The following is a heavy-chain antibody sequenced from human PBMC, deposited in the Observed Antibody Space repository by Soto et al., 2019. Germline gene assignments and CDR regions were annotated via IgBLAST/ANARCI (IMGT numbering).Heavy chain of an antibody. Sequence: QVQLVESGGGLVKPGGSLRLSCAASGFTFSDYFLTWIRQAPGKGLEWVSYISSSSSDTNYADSVKGRFTISRDNAKNSLFLQMNNLRVDDTAVYYCARDYDFWSGYLSGHFHYWGQGTLVTASS. CDR3: ARDYDFWSGYLSGHFHY. D-gene: IGHD3-3*01. V-gene: IGHV3-11*06. CDR1: GFTFSDYF. CDR2: ISSSSSDT. J-gene: IGHJ4*02.